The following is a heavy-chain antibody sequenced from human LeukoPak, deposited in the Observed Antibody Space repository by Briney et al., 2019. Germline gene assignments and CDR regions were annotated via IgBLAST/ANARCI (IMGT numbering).Heavy chain of an antibody. CDR2: IIPIFGTA. J-gene: IGHJ6*03. V-gene: IGHV1-69*05. D-gene: IGHD5-18*01. CDR1: GGTFSSYA. Sequence: SVKASCKASGGTFSSYAISWVRQAPGQGLEWMGGIIPIFGTANYAQKFQSRVTITTEEFTSTAYMELSRLRSEDTAVDYCAREGTFDRPWNIERWYSYGLDLSRYYYMDVWGKGTTVTVSS. CDR3: AREGTFDRPWNIERWYSYGLDLSRYYYMDV.